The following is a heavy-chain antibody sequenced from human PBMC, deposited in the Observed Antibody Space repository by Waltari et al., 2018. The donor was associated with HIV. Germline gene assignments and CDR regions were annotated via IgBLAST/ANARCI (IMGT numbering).Heavy chain of an antibody. Sequence: QVQLVQSGAEVKKPGASVKVSCKASGYTFISYYMHWVRQAPGKGLEWMGIINPRGNGTSYVQKFQGRLTMTRDTSTSTVYMELSSLRSEDTAVYYCARTPCSGGSCRLFDYWGQGTLVTVSS. V-gene: IGHV1-46*01. CDR1: GYTFISYY. D-gene: IGHD2-15*01. CDR2: INPRGNGT. CDR3: ARTPCSGGSCRLFDY. J-gene: IGHJ4*02.